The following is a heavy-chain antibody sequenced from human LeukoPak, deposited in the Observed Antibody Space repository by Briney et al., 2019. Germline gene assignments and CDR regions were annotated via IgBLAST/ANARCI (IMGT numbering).Heavy chain of an antibody. D-gene: IGHD3-16*01. CDR3: ARDDSSRTYYFDY. V-gene: IGHV4-4*02. Sequence: PSETLSLTCVVSGGSISSNNWWNWVRQPPGKGLEWIGEIYHSGSTNYNPSLKSRVTISVDNSKNQFSLRLSSVTAADTAVYYCARDDSSRTYYFDYWGQGTLVTVSS. CDR1: GGSISSNNW. J-gene: IGHJ4*02. CDR2: IYHSGST.